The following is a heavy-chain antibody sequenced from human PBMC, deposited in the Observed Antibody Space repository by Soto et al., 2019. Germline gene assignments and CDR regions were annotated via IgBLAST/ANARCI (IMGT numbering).Heavy chain of an antibody. CDR1: GFTFSSYA. CDR3: AKPDTDWDV. D-gene: IGHD5-18*01. CDR2: ISGSGRST. Sequence: EVQLLESGGGLVQPGGSLRLSCAASGFTFSSYAMSWVRQAPGKGLEWVLSISGSGRSTYYADSVKGRFTISRDNSKNTLYLQMNSLRAEDTALYFCAKPDTDWDVWGQGTTVTVSS. J-gene: IGHJ6*02. V-gene: IGHV3-23*01.